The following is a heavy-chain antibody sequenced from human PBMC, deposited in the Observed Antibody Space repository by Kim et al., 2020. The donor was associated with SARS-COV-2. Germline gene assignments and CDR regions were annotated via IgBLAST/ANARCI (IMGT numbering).Heavy chain of an antibody. CDR1: GFTFDDYA. J-gene: IGHJ6*02. CDR3: AKDHPWELLWFGELLLTEYGMDV. Sequence: GGSLRLSCAASGFTFDDYAMHWVRQAPGKGLEWVSLISGDGGRTYYADSVKGRFTISRDNSKNSLYLQMNSLRTEDTALYYCAKDHPWELLWFGELLLTEYGMDVWGQGTTVTVSS. V-gene: IGHV3-43*02. CDR2: ISGDGGRT. D-gene: IGHD3-10*01.